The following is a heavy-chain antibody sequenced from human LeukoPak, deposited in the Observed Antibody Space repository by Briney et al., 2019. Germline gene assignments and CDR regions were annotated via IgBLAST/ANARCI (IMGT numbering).Heavy chain of an antibody. D-gene: IGHD2-21*02. CDR1: GSTFSSYG. CDR3: ARASVLAYCGGDCSFDY. Sequence: GGSPRLSCAASGSTFSSYGMHWVRQAPGKGLEWVAVIWYDGSNKYYADSVKGRLTISRDNSKNTLYLQMNSLRAEDTAVYYCARASVLAYCGGDCSFDYWGQGTLVTVSS. CDR2: IWYDGSNK. V-gene: IGHV3-33*01. J-gene: IGHJ4*02.